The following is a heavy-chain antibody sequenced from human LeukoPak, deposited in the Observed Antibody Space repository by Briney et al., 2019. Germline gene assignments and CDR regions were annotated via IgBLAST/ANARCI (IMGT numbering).Heavy chain of an antibody. CDR1: GFTVSSNY. Sequence: PGGSLRLSCAASGFTVSSNYMTWVRQAPGKGLEWVSVIYSGGGTYYADSVKGRFTISRDNSKNTRYLQMNSLGAEDTAVYYCARAVTVVTAIHDWGQGTLVTVSS. J-gene: IGHJ4*02. CDR3: ARAVTVVTAIHD. D-gene: IGHD2-21*02. V-gene: IGHV3-53*01. CDR2: IYSGGGT.